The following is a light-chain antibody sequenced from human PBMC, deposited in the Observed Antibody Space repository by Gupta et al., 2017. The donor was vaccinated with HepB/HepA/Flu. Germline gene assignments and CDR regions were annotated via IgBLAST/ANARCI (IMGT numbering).Light chain of an antibody. CDR1: QRINSQ. CDR2: AVS. Sequence: DIQMTQSPSSLSASVGDRVTITCRASQRINSQLNWYQQKPGKAPHLLVYAVSSLQSDVPSRFSGSGSGTDFTLTISSLQPADFATYYCQQSDSFPYTFGQGTKLDIK. J-gene: IGKJ2*01. V-gene: IGKV1-39*01. CDR3: QQSDSFPYT.